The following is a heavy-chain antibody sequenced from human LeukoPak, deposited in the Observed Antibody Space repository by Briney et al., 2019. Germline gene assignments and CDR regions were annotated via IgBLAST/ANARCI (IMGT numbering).Heavy chain of an antibody. J-gene: IGHJ3*02. CDR2: IKQDGSEK. V-gene: IGHV3-7*01. D-gene: IGHD3-22*01. CDR1: GFTVSSNY. CDR3: ARGDYYDSSGFYTDAFDI. Sequence: GGSLRLSCAASGFTVSSNYMSWVRQAPGKGLEWVGNIKQDGSEKFYVDSVKGRFTISRDNAKKSLYLQMNSLRADDTAVYFCARGDYYDSSGFYTDAFDIWGQGTMVTVSS.